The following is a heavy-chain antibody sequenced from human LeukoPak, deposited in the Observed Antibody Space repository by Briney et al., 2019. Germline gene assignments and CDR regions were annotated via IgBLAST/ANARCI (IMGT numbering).Heavy chain of an antibody. V-gene: IGHV5-51*01. CDR3: ARPSSYGPSGDAFDI. CDR1: GYSFTSYW. CDR2: IYPGDSDT. D-gene: IGHD1-26*01. Sequence: GESLKISCKGSGYSFTSYWIGWVRQMPGKGLDWMGIIYPGDSDTRYSPSFQGQVTISADKSISTAYLQWSSLKASDTAMYYCARPSSYGPSGDAFDIWGQGTMVTVSS. J-gene: IGHJ3*02.